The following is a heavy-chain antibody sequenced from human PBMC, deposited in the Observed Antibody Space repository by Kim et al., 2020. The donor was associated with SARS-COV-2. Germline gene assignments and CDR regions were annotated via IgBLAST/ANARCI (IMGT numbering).Heavy chain of an antibody. CDR2: IDPSDSYT. J-gene: IGHJ5*02. D-gene: IGHD3-10*02. CDR1: GYSFTSYW. V-gene: IGHV5-10-1*01. CDR3: ARGRSKFGELLVGSRWFDP. Sequence: GESLKISCKGSGYSFTSYWISWVRQMPGKGLEWMGRIDPSDSYTNYSPSFQGHVTISADKSISTAYLQWSSLKASDTAMYYCARGRSKFGELLVGSRWFDPCGQGTLVTVSS.